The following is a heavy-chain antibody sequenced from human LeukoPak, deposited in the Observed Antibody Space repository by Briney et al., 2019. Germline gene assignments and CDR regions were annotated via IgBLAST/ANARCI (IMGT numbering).Heavy chain of an antibody. CDR1: GYTLTELS. CDR2: FDPEDGET. D-gene: IGHD4-23*01. J-gene: IGHJ4*02. Sequence: GASVKVSCKVSGYTLTELSMHWVRQAPGKGLEWMGGFDPEDGETIYAQKFQGRVTMTEDTSTDTAYMELSSLRSEDTAVYYCATAFLYGGNSNFDYWGQGTLVTVSS. CDR3: ATAFLYGGNSNFDY. V-gene: IGHV1-24*01.